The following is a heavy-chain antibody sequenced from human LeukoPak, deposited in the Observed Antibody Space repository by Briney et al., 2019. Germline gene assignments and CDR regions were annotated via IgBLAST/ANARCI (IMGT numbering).Heavy chain of an antibody. CDR3: ARWHLGPLAVYYYYGMDV. Sequence: GESLRLSCAASGFTFSDHSMAWVRPAPGKGLEWVANINEDGATKNYVDSVKGRFTISRDNAKNSLYLQMNSLRAEDTAVYYCARWHLGPLAVYYYYGMDVWGQGTTVTVSS. CDR1: GFTFSDHS. CDR2: INEDGATK. D-gene: IGHD1-26*01. J-gene: IGHJ6*02. V-gene: IGHV3-7*01.